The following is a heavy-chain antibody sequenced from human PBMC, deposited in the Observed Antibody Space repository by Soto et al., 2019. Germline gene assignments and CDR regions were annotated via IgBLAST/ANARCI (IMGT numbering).Heavy chain of an antibody. CDR1: GGSISSYY. CDR3: ARIDYSRQFAPFYYAMDV. V-gene: IGHV4-4*07. CDR2: IYTSGST. J-gene: IGHJ6*02. D-gene: IGHD4-4*01. Sequence: QVQLQESGPGLVKPSETLSLTCTVSGGSISSYYWSWLRQPAGKGLEWIGRIYTSGSTDYNPSLKSRVTMSVDTSKNQFSLKLSSVTAADTAVYYCARIDYSRQFAPFYYAMDVWGQGTTVTVSS.